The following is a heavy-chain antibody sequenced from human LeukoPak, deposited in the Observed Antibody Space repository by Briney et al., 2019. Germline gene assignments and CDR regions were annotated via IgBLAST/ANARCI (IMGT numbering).Heavy chain of an antibody. J-gene: IGHJ2*01. CDR3: ARVSSSWYQDWYFDL. CDR1: GGSFNTYY. Sequence: PSETLSLTCTVSGGSFNTYYWSWIRQPPGKGLEWLGYIYYSGSTNYNPSLKSRVTISVDTSKNQFSLKLSSVTAADTAVYYCARVSSSWYQDWYFDLWGRGTLVTVSS. D-gene: IGHD6-13*01. V-gene: IGHV4-59*12. CDR2: IYYSGST.